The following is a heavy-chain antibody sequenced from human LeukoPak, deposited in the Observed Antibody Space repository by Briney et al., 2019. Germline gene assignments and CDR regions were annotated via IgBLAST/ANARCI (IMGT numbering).Heavy chain of an antibody. CDR2: INHSGST. J-gene: IGHJ4*02. V-gene: IGHV4-34*01. CDR3: ARGYCGGDCYSNFDY. CDR1: GGSFSGYY. Sequence: SETLSLTCAVYGGSFSGYYWSWIRQPPGKGLEWIGEINHSGSTNYNPSLKSRVTISVDTSKNQLSLKLSSATAADTAVYYCARGYCGGDCYSNFDYWGQGTLVTVSS. D-gene: IGHD2-21*02.